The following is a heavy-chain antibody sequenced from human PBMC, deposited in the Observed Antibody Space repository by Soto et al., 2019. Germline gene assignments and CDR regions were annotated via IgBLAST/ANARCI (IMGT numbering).Heavy chain of an antibody. V-gene: IGHV1-46*01. Sequence: ASVKVSCKASRYTFTRQYIHWVLRAPGQGLEWVGIINPSGGSTSYAQKFQGRVTRTTDRSTSTAHVEMRSLRSDDPAVYYCASWVGSYSGSGSSYNWFDPWGQGTLVTVSS. CDR1: RYTFTRQY. CDR3: ASWVGSYSGSGSSYNWFDP. J-gene: IGHJ5*02. D-gene: IGHD3-10*01. CDR2: INPSGGST.